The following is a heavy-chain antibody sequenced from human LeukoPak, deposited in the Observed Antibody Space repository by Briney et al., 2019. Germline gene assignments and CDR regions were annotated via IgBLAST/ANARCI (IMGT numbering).Heavy chain of an antibody. D-gene: IGHD3-10*01. CDR1: GVSISSYY. CDR2: IHTSGGT. J-gene: IGHJ4*02. V-gene: IGHV4-4*07. Sequence: PSETLSLTCTVSGVSISSYYWSWIRQPAGKGLEWIGRIHTSGGTKYNPSLKSRVTMSVDTSKNQFSLKLSSVTAADTAVYYCARHTEDYGSGSYYAYGDYWGQGTLVTVSS. CDR3: ARHTEDYGSGSYYAYGDY.